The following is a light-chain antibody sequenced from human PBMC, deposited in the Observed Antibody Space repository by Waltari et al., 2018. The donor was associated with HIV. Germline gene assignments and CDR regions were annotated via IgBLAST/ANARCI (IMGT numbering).Light chain of an antibody. Sequence: QSALTQPASVSASPGQSITISCAGTISNIGSSNHVSWYQHLPGEAPRPIIYDVYNRPSGVSDLFAGSKSANTAYLTISGLQAEDEADYFCSSYTVTSFYLFGTGTKVTVL. J-gene: IGLJ1*01. CDR1: ISNIGSSNH. V-gene: IGLV2-14*01. CDR3: SSYTVTSFYL. CDR2: DVY.